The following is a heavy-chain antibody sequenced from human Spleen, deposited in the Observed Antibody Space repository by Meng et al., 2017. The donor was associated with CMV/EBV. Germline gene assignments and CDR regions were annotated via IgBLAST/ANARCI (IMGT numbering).Heavy chain of an antibody. CDR3: ARHLVVPAAIPSSWFDP. J-gene: IGHJ5*02. Sequence: QLQLQESGPGLVKPSETLSLTCTVSGGSISSSSYYWGWIRQPPGKGLEWIGSIYYSGSTYYNPSLKSRVTISVDTSKNQFSLKLSSVTAADTAVYYCARHLVVPAAIPSSWFDPWGQGTLVTVSS. CDR2: IYYSGST. V-gene: IGHV4-39*01. D-gene: IGHD2-2*02. CDR1: GGSISSSSYY.